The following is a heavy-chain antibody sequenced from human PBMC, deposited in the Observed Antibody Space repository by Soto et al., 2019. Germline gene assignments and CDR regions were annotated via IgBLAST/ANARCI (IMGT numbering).Heavy chain of an antibody. CDR2: RQPSTGRT. D-gene: IGHD3-16*01. Sequence: SAKVSCKDSGDRFTTLDSNWVRHTAGQGLEWMGWRQPSTGRTGYAQKFQGRVTRTRDTSINTAYMELTTLTSDDTAFYYCARGVIAGVGYWG. CDR1: GDRFTTLD. V-gene: IGHV1-8*01. CDR3: ARGVIAGVGY. J-gene: IGHJ4*01.